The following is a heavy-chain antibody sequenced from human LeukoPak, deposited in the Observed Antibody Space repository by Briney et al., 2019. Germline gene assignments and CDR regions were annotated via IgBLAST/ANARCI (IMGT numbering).Heavy chain of an antibody. CDR1: GYSFTRYW. CDR3: ARQDGSGIYYFDS. J-gene: IGHJ4*01. CDR2: IYPDDSDT. Sequence: GESLKISCKGSGYSFTRYWIGWVRQLPGKGLEWMGIIYPDDSDTRYSPSFQGQVTISADKSISTAYLQWSSLKASDTAMYYCARQDGSGIYYFDSWGHGTLVTVSS. D-gene: IGHD3-10*01. V-gene: IGHV5-51*01.